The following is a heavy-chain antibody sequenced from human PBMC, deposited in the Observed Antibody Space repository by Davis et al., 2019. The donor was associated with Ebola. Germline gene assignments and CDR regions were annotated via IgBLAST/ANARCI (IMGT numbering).Heavy chain of an antibody. Sequence: PGGSLRLSCKGSGYSFTSYWIGWVRQMPGKGLEWMEIIYPGDSDTRYSPSFQGQVTISADKSISTAYLQWSSLKASDTAMYYCARQGRNYDFGMDVWGQGTTVTVSS. D-gene: IGHD3-3*01. CDR1: GYSFTSYW. J-gene: IGHJ6*02. CDR2: IYPGDSDT. V-gene: IGHV5-51*01. CDR3: ARQGRNYDFGMDV.